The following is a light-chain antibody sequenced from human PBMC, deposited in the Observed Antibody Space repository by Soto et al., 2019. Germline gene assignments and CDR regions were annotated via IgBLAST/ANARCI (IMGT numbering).Light chain of an antibody. CDR2: SNN. Sequence: QSALTQPPSASGTPGQMVTISCSGSSSNIGSNTVNWYQQLPGTAPKLVIYSNNQRPSGVPDRFSGSKSGTSASLAISGLQSEDEADYYCVAWDDSLNGYVVFGGGTKVTVL. J-gene: IGLJ2*01. CDR1: SSNIGSNT. V-gene: IGLV1-44*01. CDR3: VAWDDSLNGYVV.